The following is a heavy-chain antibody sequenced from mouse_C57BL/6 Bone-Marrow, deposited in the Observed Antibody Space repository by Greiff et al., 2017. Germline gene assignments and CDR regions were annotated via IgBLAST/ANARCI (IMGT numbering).Heavy chain of an antibody. Sequence: QVQLQQSGAELAKPGASVKLSCKASGYPFTSYWMHWVKQRPGQGLVWIGYINPSSGYPKYTQKFKDKATLTADKSSSTAYMQLSSLTYEDSAVYYCARLAGPWFAYCGQANLVTVSA. V-gene: IGHV1-7*01. CDR2: INPSSGYP. CDR1: GYPFTSYW. D-gene: IGHD1-1*01. J-gene: IGHJ3*01. CDR3: ARLAGPWFAY.